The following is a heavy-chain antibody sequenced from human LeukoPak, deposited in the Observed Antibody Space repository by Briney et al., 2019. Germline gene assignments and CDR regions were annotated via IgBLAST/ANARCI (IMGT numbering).Heavy chain of an antibody. J-gene: IGHJ4*02. CDR1: GGSISSDY. CDR2: IVYGGST. V-gene: IGHV4-59*01. CDR3: ARALLYQLPRE. Sequence: SETLSLTCTVSGGSISSDYWGWIRQPPGKGLEWLGFIVYGGSTNYNPSFRSRVTISVATSKNHFSLKRSSVTAADTVWIYVARALLYQLPREWGQGTLVTVSS. D-gene: IGHD2-2*01.